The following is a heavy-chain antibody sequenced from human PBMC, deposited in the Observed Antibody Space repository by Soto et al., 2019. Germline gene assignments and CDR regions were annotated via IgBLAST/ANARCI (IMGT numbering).Heavy chain of an antibody. Sequence: GASVKVSCKASGYTFTSYGISWVRQAPGQGLEWMGWISAYNGNTNYAQKLQGRVTMTTDTSTSTAYMELRSLRSDDTAVYYCAGHYHDSSGYYLGGDAFDIWGQGTMVTVSS. CDR2: ISAYNGNT. V-gene: IGHV1-18*01. J-gene: IGHJ3*02. D-gene: IGHD3-22*01. CDR3: AGHYHDSSGYYLGGDAFDI. CDR1: GYTFTSYG.